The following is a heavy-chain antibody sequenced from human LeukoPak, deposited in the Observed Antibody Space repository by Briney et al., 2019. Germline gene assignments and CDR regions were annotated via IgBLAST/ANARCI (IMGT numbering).Heavy chain of an antibody. Sequence: SETLSLTCTVSGGSISNYYWSWIRQPPEKGLEWIGYIYYSGSTNYNPSLKSRVTISVDTSKNQFSLKLRAVTAADTAVYYCAGGYCSSTSCLRTFDYWGQGTLVTVSS. D-gene: IGHD2-2*01. J-gene: IGHJ4*02. V-gene: IGHV4-59*08. CDR1: GGSISNYY. CDR2: IYYSGST. CDR3: AGGYCSSTSCLRTFDY.